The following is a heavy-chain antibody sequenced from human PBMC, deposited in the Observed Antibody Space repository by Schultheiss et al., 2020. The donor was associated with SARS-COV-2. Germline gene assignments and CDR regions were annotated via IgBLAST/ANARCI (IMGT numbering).Heavy chain of an antibody. V-gene: IGHV1-69*13. D-gene: IGHD3-16*01. J-gene: IGHJ4*02. CDR1: GGTFSSYA. CDR3: ARGGGYIWGSPFDY. CDR2: IIPIFGTA. Sequence: SVKVSCKASGGTFSSYAISWVRQAPGQRLEWMGGIIPIFGTANYAQKFQGRVTITADESTSTAYMELSSLRSEDTAVYYCARGGGYIWGSPFDYWGQGTLVTVSS.